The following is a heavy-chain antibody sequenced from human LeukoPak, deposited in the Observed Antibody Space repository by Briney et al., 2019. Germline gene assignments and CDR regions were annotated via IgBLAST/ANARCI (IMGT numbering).Heavy chain of an antibody. Sequence: SETLTLTCAVSGGSFSGYYWSWIRQPPGKGLEWIGEINHSGSTNYNPSLKSRVTISVDTSKNQFSLKLSSVTAADTAVYYCARDGGYYYGSGFDYWGQGTLVTVSS. CDR3: ARDGGYYYGSGFDY. D-gene: IGHD3-10*01. CDR1: GGSFSGYY. CDR2: INHSGST. V-gene: IGHV4-34*01. J-gene: IGHJ4*02.